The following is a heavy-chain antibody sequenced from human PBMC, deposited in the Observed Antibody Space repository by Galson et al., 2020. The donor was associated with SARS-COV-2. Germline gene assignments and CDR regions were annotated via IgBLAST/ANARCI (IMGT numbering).Heavy chain of an antibody. CDR1: GYTFTSYY. J-gene: IGHJ4*02. Sequence: GESLKISCKASGYTFTSYYMHWVRQAPGQGLEWMGIINPSGGSTSYAQKFQDRVTMTRDTSTSTVYMELSSLRSEDTAVYYCARGLIAPFIAARPPGSSGWYYFDYWAQGTLVTVSS. CDR3: ARGLIAPFIAARPPGSSGWYYFDY. D-gene: IGHD6-6*01. V-gene: IGHV1-46*01. CDR2: INPSGGST.